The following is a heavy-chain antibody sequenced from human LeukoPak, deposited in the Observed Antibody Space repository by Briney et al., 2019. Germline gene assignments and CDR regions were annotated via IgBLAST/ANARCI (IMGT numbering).Heavy chain of an antibody. V-gene: IGHV3-23*01. D-gene: IGHD3-9*01. CDR3: AKWGDYDVLTGYYVSDY. CDR1: GFTFSNYA. J-gene: IGHJ4*02. CDR2: ITGSGGNT. Sequence: GASLRLSCAASGFTFSNYAISWVRQAPGKGREWVSAITGSGGNTYYADSVKGRFTISRDNSKNTVFLKMNSLRAEDTAVYYCAKWGDYDVLTGYYVSDYWGQGTLVTVSS.